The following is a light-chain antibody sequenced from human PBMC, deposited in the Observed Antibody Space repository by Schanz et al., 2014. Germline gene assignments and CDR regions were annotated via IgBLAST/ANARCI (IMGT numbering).Light chain of an antibody. CDR1: QSVGSN. J-gene: IGKJ1*01. CDR3: QQYDNWPWT. Sequence: EIVLTQSPATLSLSPGERATLSCRASQSVGSNLAWYQHKPGQAPRLLIYGASTRATGIPARFSGSGSGTEFTLTINSLQSEDFAVYYCQQYDNWPWTFGQGTKVEIK. V-gene: IGKV3-15*01. CDR2: GAS.